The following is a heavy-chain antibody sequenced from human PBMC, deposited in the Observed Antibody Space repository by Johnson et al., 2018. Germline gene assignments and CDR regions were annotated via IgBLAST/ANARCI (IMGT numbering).Heavy chain of an antibody. CDR1: GFTFSSYA. CDR2: ISYDGSNK. CDR3: GGVGRKLSIAAAGSPTHYYYYYYMDV. J-gene: IGHJ6*03. D-gene: IGHD6-13*01. V-gene: IGHV3-30-3*01. Sequence: QVQLVQSGGGVVQPGRSLRLSCAASGFTFSSYAMHWVRQAPGKGLEWVAVISYDGSNKYYADSVKGRFTISRDNSKNTLYLQMNSLRAEDRAVYYWGGVGRKLSIAAAGSPTHYYYYYYMDVWGKGTTVTVSS.